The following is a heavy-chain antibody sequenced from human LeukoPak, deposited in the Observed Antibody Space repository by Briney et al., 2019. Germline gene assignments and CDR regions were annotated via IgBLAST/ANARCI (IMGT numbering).Heavy chain of an antibody. V-gene: IGHV1-69*13. J-gene: IGHJ6*02. CDR2: IILMFGTA. CDR3: ARSVRFGGMDYGMDV. CDR1: GGTFSSYA. Sequence: ASAKVSCKASGGTFSSYAISWVRQAPGQGLERMGGIILMFGTANYAQKFQGRVTITADESTSTAYMELSSLRSEDTAVYYCARSVRFGGMDYGMDVWGQGTTVTVSS. D-gene: IGHD3-16*01.